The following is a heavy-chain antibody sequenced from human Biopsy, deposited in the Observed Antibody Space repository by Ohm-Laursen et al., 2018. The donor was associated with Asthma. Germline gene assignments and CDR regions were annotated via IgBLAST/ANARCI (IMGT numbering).Heavy chain of an antibody. J-gene: IGHJ4*02. V-gene: IGHV4-31*03. CDR1: GDSISSYH. D-gene: IGHD3-22*01. CDR2: IYYSGST. CDR3: ARAQDYYDSRGYYRSFDY. Sequence: SQTLSLTCTVSGDSISSYHWSWIRQHPGKGLEWIGFIYYSGSTYYNPSLKSRVSISIYTSKNQFSLKLSSVTAADTAVYYCARAQDYYDSRGYYRSFDYWGQGTLVTVSS.